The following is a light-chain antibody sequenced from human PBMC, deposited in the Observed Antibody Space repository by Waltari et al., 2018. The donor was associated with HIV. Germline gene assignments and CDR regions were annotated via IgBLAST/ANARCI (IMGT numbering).Light chain of an antibody. Sequence: QSALTQPPSASGSPGQSVTISCTGTSSDVGAYNYVSWFQQHPGKAPKLMIYDVTTRPSGVPGRFSGSKSGNTASLTVSGLQAEDEADYYCASHAGSKDVFGGGTRLTVL. CDR2: DVT. CDR1: SSDVGAYNY. V-gene: IGLV2-8*01. CDR3: ASHAGSKDV. J-gene: IGLJ2*01.